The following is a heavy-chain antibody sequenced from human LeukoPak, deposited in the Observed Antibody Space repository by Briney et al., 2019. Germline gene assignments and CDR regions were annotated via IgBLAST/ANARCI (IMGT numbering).Heavy chain of an antibody. D-gene: IGHD5-24*01. CDR2: IWYDESNK. Sequence: GGSLRLSCAASGFTFSSYGMHWVRQAPGKGLEWVAVIWYDESNKYYADSVKGRFTISRDNSKNTLYLQVNSLRAEDTAVYYCARDRGEGWLQSNFDYWGQGTLVTVSS. V-gene: IGHV3-33*01. CDR1: GFTFSSYG. CDR3: ARDRGEGWLQSNFDY. J-gene: IGHJ4*02.